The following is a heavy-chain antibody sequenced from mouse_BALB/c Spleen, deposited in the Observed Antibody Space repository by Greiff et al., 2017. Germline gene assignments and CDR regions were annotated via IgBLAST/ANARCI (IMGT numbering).Heavy chain of an antibody. J-gene: IGHJ2*01. D-gene: IGHD1-1*01. CDR3: ASLLLRLYYFDY. CDR1: GYSITSGYY. V-gene: IGHV3-6*02. CDR2: ISYDGSN. Sequence: DVHLVESGPGLVKPSQSLSLTCSVTGYSITSGYYWNWIRQFPGNKLEWMGYISYDGSNNYNPSLKNRISITRDTSKNQFFLKLNSVTTEDTATYYCASLLLRLYYFDYWGQGTTLTVSS.